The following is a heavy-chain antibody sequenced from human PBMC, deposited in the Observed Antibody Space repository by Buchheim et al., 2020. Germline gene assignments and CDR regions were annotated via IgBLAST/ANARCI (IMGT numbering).Heavy chain of an antibody. CDR2: ISYDGSNK. D-gene: IGHD6-13*01. Sequence: QVQLVESGGGVVQPGRSLRLSCAASGFTFSSYAMHWVRQAPGKGLEWVAVISYDGSNKYYADSVKGRFTISRDNSKNPLYLQMNSLRAEDTAVYYCARDLPAAAGIIQYYYYYYGMDVWGQGTT. CDR1: GFTFSSYA. CDR3: ARDLPAAAGIIQYYYYYYGMDV. V-gene: IGHV3-30-3*01. J-gene: IGHJ6*02.